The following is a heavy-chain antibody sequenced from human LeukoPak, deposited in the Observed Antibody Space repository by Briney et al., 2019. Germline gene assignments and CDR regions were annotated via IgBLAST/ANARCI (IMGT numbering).Heavy chain of an antibody. CDR2: IYSGGST. CDR1: EFTVSSNY. Sequence: GGSLRLSCAASEFTVSSNYMSWVRQAPGKGLEWVSVIYSGGSTYYADSVKGRFTISRDNSKNTLYLQMNSLRAEDTAVYYCAREQTGGIGGIAAAATGAFDIWGQGTMVTVSS. D-gene: IGHD6-13*01. V-gene: IGHV3-53*01. J-gene: IGHJ3*02. CDR3: AREQTGGIGGIAAAATGAFDI.